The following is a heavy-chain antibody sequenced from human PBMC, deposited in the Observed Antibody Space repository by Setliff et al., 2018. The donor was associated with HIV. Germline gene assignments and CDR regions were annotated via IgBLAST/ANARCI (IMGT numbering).Heavy chain of an antibody. Sequence: SETLSLTCTVSGGSISSGYYYWSWIRQHPGKGLEWIGYIYSSGSTNFNPPLQSRVTISVDTSKNQFSLKLSSVTAADTAVYYCARHSGVASPNWFDPWGQGTLVTVSS. CDR1: GGSISSGYYY. CDR3: ARHSGVASPNWFDP. CDR2: IYSSGST. D-gene: IGHD3-10*01. V-gene: IGHV4-30-4*08. J-gene: IGHJ5*02.